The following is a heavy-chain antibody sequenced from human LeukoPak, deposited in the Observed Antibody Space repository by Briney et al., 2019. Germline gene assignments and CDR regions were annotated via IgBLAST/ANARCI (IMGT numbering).Heavy chain of an antibody. V-gene: IGHV3-48*03. CDR1: GFTFSSYE. Sequence: GGSLTLSCAASGFTFSSYEMNWVRQAPGKGLEWVSYISSSGSTIYYADSVKGRFTISRDNAKNSLYLQMNSLRVEDTAVYYCARIEAVRFHYWGQGTLVTVSS. CDR3: ARIEAVRFHY. J-gene: IGHJ4*02. D-gene: IGHD6-19*01. CDR2: ISSSGSTI.